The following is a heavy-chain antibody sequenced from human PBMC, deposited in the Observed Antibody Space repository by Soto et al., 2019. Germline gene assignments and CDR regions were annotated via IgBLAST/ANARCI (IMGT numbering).Heavy chain of an antibody. Sequence: PWGSLRLSCAASGFTFRSYSINWVPQAPGKGPEWVSSISSSSSYIYYADSVKGRFTISRDNAKNSLYLQMNSLRAEDTAVYYCARAPGWFGGFTMVRGVITSSRYYYYMDVWGKGTTVTVSS. V-gene: IGHV3-21*01. CDR3: ARAPGWFGGFTMVRGVITSSRYYYYMDV. CDR2: ISSSSSYI. D-gene: IGHD3-10*01. J-gene: IGHJ6*03. CDR1: GFTFRSYS.